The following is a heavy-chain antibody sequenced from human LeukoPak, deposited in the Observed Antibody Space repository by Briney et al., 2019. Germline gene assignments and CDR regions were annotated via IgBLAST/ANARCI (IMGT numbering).Heavy chain of an antibody. CDR2: INGDGSST. V-gene: IGHV3-74*01. CDR1: GFTFSNYW. D-gene: IGHD6-25*01. CDR3: SRKRGFVPFDL. J-gene: IGHJ3*01. Sequence: PGGSLRLSCAASGFTFSNYWMHWVRQAPGKGLVWVSRINGDGSSTNYADSVKGRFTISRDNAKNTVYLQMNSLRAEDTAVYYCSRKRGFVPFDLWGQGTMVTVSS.